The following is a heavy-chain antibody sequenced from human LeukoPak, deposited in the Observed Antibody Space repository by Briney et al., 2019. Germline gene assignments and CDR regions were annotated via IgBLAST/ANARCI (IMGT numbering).Heavy chain of an antibody. J-gene: IGHJ5*02. CDR2: VGGSGANT. D-gene: IGHD3-10*01. CDR3: SRDFGGA. V-gene: IGHV3-23*01. Sequence: GGSLRLSCAASGFTFSSYYMNWVRQAPGKGLEWVATVGGSGANTYYADSVKGRFTISRDNSKNTVDLQMESLRAEDTAVYYCSRDFGGAWGQGTLVTVSS. CDR1: GFTFSSYY.